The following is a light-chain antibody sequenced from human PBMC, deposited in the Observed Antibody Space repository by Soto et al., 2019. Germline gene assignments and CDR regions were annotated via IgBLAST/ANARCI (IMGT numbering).Light chain of an antibody. J-gene: IGLJ3*02. CDR1: SSDVDHYNY. CDR3: SSYTTTTSPWV. V-gene: IGLV2-14*01. Sequence: QSVLTQPASVSGSPGQSITISCTGTSSDVDHYNYVSWYQQHPGKAPKLIIFEVSSRPSGVSNRFSGSKSGNTASLTISGLQAADEADYYCSSYTTTTSPWVFGGGTKLT. CDR2: EVS.